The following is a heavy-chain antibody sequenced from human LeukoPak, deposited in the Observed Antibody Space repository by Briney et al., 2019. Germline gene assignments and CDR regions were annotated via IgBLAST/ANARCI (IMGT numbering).Heavy chain of an antibody. Sequence: NASETLSLTCAVSGYSISSGYYWGWIRQPPGKGLEWIGSIYHSGSTYYNPSLKSRVTISVDTSKNRFSLKLSSVTAADTAVYYCARHNIAAAGPFDYWGQGTLVTVSS. CDR2: IYHSGST. J-gene: IGHJ4*02. V-gene: IGHV4-38-2*01. CDR1: GYSISSGYY. CDR3: ARHNIAAAGPFDY. D-gene: IGHD6-13*01.